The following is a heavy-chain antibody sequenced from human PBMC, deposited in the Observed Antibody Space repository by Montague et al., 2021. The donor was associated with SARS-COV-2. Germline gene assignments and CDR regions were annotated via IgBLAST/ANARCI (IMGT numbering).Heavy chain of an antibody. J-gene: IGHJ4*02. CDR1: GGSFSGYY. CDR3: VRRGSSVWGVTVSVELDY. V-gene: IGHV4-34*01. Sequence: SETLSLTCAVYGGSFSGYYWSWIRQPPEKGLEWIGEINQSGRTNNNPSLKSRVIISVDTSKNQFSLKLSSVTAADTAVYYCVRRGSSVWGVTVSVELDYWGQGILVIVSS. CDR2: INQSGRT. D-gene: IGHD3-10*01.